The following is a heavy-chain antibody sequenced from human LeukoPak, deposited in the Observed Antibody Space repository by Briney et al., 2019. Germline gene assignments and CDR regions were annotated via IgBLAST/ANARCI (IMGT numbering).Heavy chain of an antibody. J-gene: IGHJ4*02. V-gene: IGHV1-46*01. CDR2: INPSGGNP. CDR1: GYTFTSYL. CDR3: ARAGGSYYRYFDY. Sequence: ASVKVSCKASGYTFTSYLIHWVRQAPGQGLEWVGIINPSGGNPTYAQKFQGRVTITADESTSTAYMELSSLRSEDTAVYYCARAGGSYYRYFDYWGQGTLVTVSS. D-gene: IGHD1-26*01.